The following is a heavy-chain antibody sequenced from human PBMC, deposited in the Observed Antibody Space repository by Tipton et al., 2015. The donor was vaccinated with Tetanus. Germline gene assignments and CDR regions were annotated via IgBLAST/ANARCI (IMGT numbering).Heavy chain of an antibody. CDR2: IYYNGST. CDR3: ARHLYGYWFDP. Sequence: GLVKPSETLSLTCTVSDGSIGSHYWSWIRQPPGKGLEWIGNIYYNGSTNYNPSLKSRVTISVDTSKNQFSLNMSSVTAADTAVYYCARHLYGYWFDPWGQGALVTVSS. J-gene: IGHJ5*02. D-gene: IGHD2/OR15-2a*01. CDR1: DGSIGSHY. V-gene: IGHV4-59*08.